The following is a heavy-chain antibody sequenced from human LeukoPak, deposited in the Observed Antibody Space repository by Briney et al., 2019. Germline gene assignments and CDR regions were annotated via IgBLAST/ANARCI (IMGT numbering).Heavy chain of an antibody. CDR2: IYYSGST. Sequence: NTSETLSLTCTVSGGSISSYYWSWIRQPPGKGLEWIGYIYYSGSTNYNPSLKSRVTISVDTSKNQFSLKLSSVTAADTAVYYCARGESSSLDGYWGQGTLVTVSS. V-gene: IGHV4-59*01. D-gene: IGHD6-13*01. CDR3: ARGESSSLDGY. J-gene: IGHJ4*02. CDR1: GGSISSYY.